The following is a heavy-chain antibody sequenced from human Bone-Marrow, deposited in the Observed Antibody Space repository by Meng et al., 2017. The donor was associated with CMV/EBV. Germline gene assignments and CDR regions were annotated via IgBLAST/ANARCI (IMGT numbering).Heavy chain of an antibody. CDR3: VRARSYYAFDY. J-gene: IGHJ4*02. V-gene: IGHV3-9*03. CDR2: ISWNSVGI. D-gene: IGHD3-10*01. Sequence: SLKISCAASGFTFDDYAMHWVRRVPGKGLEWVSGISWNSVGIGYADSVKGRFTISRDNAKNSLYLQLNSLRVEDMALYYCVRARSYYAFDYWGPGILVTVSS. CDR1: GFTFDDYA.